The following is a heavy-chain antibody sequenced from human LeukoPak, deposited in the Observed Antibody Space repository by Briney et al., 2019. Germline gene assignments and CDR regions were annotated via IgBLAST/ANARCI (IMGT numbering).Heavy chain of an antibody. V-gene: IGHV3-21*01. CDR3: ASLAYCGGDCYSEVDYFDY. J-gene: IGHJ4*02. CDR2: ISSSSSYI. Sequence: GGSLRLSCAASGFTFSSYEMNWVRQAPGKGLEWVSSISSSSSYIYYADSVKGRFTISRDNAKNSLYLQMNSLRAEDTAVYYCASLAYCGGDCYSEVDYFDYWGQGTLVTVSS. D-gene: IGHD2-21*02. CDR1: GFTFSSYE.